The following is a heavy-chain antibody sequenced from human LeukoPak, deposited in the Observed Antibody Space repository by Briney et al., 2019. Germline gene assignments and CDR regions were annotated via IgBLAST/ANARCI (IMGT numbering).Heavy chain of an antibody. D-gene: IGHD3-10*01. CDR3: ARVPMGFGETYYFDY. J-gene: IGHJ4*02. CDR1: GFTFSSYW. V-gene: IGHV3-7*01. Sequence: GGSLRLSCAASGFTFSSYWMSWVRQAPGKGLEWVANIKQDGSEKYYVDSVKGRFTISRDNAKNSLYLQMNSLRAEDTAVYYCARVPMGFGETYYFDYWGQGTLVTVSS. CDR2: IKQDGSEK.